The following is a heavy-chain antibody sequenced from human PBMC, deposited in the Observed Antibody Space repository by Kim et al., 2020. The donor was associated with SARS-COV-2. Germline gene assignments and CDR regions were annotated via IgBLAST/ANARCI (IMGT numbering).Heavy chain of an antibody. D-gene: IGHD2-2*01. CDR2: IWYDGSNK. J-gene: IGHJ6*02. V-gene: IGHV3-33*01. Sequence: GGSLRLSCAASGFTFSSYGMHWVRQAPGKGLEWVAVIWYDGSNKYYADSVKGRFTISRDNSKNTLYLQMNSLRAEDTAVYYCARGDRYCSSTSCYYYYGMDVWGQGTTVTVSS. CDR3: ARGDRYCSSTSCYYYYGMDV. CDR1: GFTFSSYG.